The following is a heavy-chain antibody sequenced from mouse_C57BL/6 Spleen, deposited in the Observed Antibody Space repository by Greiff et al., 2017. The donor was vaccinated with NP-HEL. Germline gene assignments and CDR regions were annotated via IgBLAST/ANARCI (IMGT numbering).Heavy chain of an antibody. D-gene: IGHD1-1*01. V-gene: IGHV5-6*01. J-gene: IGHJ2*01. CDR1: GFTFSSYG. Sequence: EVQGVESGGDLVKPGGSLKLSCAASGFTFSSYGMSWVRQTPDKRLEWVATISSGGSYTYYPDSVKGRFTISRDNAKNTLYLQMSSLKSEDTAMYYCARQGSSYPVFFGYWGQGTTLTVSS. CDR2: ISSGGSYT. CDR3: ARQGSSYPVFFGY.